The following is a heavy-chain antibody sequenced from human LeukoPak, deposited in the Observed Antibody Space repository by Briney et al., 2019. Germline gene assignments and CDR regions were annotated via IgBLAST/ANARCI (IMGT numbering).Heavy chain of an antibody. Sequence: GGSLRLSCAASGFTVSSYSMNWVRQAPGKGLEWVSSISSRSSYISYADSVKGRFTISRDNAKNSLYLQMNSLRAEDTAVYYCASADGSGYRYYWGQGTLVTVSS. D-gene: IGHD3-22*01. J-gene: IGHJ4*02. CDR1: GFTVSSYS. CDR3: ASADGSGYRYY. CDR2: ISSRSSYI. V-gene: IGHV3-21*01.